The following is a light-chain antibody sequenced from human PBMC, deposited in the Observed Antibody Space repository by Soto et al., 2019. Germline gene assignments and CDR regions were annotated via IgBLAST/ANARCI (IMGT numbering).Light chain of an antibody. CDR2: GAS. V-gene: IGKV3-20*01. CDR1: QTVRTNY. J-gene: IGKJ4*01. CDR3: QQYSDSPLT. Sequence: EIVLTQSPGTLSLSPGERATLSCRASQTVRTNYLAWFQHKPGQAPRLLIYGASSMATGIPDRFSGSGSGTDFTITINRLEPEDFAVYFCQQYSDSPLTFGGGTKVDIK.